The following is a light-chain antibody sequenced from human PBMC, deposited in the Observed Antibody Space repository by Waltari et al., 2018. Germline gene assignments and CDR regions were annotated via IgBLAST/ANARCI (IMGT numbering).Light chain of an antibody. V-gene: IGKV3-20*01. J-gene: IGKJ1*01. CDR1: QRVSRA. Sequence: EIVLTQSPGTLSLSLGERATVSCRASQRVSRALACYQQKPGQAPSLLIYGASTMATGIPYSFSGSGSGTDFSLTISILEPDDFAVYFCQHYLRLPVTFGQGTTVEI. CDR3: QHYLRLPVT. CDR2: GAS.